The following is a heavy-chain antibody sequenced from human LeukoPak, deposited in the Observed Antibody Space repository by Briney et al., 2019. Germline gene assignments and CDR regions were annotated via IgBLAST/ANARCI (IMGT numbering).Heavy chain of an antibody. CDR1: GGSFSGYY. CDR3: ARESYYYDSSGYPPFDY. D-gene: IGHD3-22*01. J-gene: IGHJ4*02. CDR2: IYHSGST. V-gene: IGHV4-34*01. Sequence: PSETLSLTCAVYGGSFSGYYWNWIRQPPGKGLEWIGEIYHSGSTNYNPSLKSRVTISVDTSKNQFSLKLSSVTAADTAVYYCARESYYYDSSGYPPFDYWGQGTLVTVSS.